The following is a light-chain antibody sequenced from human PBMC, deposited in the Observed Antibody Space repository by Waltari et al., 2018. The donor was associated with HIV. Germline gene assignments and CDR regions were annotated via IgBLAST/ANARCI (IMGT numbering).Light chain of an antibody. CDR1: QNISTS. J-gene: IGKJ3*01. V-gene: IGKV1-39*01. CDR3: LQTYDSPLT. Sequence: DIQMTQSPSSLSAFIGDRVTITCRSSQNISTSLNWYQQKPGKAPKLLISAASSLQSGVPSRFSGSASGTDFTLTISSLQPEDFATYYCLQTYDSPLTFGPGTKVDFK. CDR2: AAS.